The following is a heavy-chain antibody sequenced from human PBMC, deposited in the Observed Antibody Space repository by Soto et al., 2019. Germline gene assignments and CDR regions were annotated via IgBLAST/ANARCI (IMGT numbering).Heavy chain of an antibody. CDR1: GGSFSGYY. Sequence: SETLSLTCAVYGGSFSGYYWSWIRQPPGKGLEWIGEINHSGSTNYNPSLKSRVTISVDTSKNQFSLKLSSVTAADTAVYYCARGLPSHIAARSFFDYWGQGTLVNVSS. J-gene: IGHJ4*02. CDR3: ARGLPSHIAARSFFDY. CDR2: INHSGST. V-gene: IGHV4-34*01. D-gene: IGHD6-6*01.